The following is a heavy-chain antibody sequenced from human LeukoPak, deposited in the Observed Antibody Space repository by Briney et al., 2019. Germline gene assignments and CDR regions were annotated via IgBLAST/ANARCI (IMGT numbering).Heavy chain of an antibody. CDR3: AKPSGPHQYYFYYGMDV. CDR1: GFTFSSYG. Sequence: GGSLRLSCAASGFTFSSYGMHWVRQAPGKGLEWVAVIWYDGSNKYYADSVKGRFTISRDNSKNTLYLQMNSLRAEDTAVYYCAKPSGPHQYYFYYGMDVWGQGTTVTVSS. D-gene: IGHD1-26*01. V-gene: IGHV3-30*02. J-gene: IGHJ6*02. CDR2: IWYDGSNK.